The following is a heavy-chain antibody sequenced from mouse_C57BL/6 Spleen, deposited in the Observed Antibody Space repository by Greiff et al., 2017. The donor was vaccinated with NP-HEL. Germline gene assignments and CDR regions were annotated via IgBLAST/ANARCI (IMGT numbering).Heavy chain of an antibody. CDR1: GYTFTSYW. D-gene: IGHD2-12*01. CDR2: INPSNGGT. CDR3: ARSGLRRETWFAY. Sequence: VQLQQPGTELVKPGASVKLSCKASGYTFTSYWMHWVKQRPGQGLEWIGNINPSNGGTNYNEKFKSKATLTVDKSSSTAYMQLSSLTSEDSAVYYCARSGLRRETWFAYWGQGTLVTVSA. J-gene: IGHJ3*01. V-gene: IGHV1-53*01.